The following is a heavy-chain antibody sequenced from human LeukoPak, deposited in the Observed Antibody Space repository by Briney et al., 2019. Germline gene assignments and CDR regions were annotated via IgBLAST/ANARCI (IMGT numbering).Heavy chain of an antibody. CDR3: ARDSELGDYFDY. CDR2: ISSSSSYI. D-gene: IGHD1-26*01. V-gene: IGHV3-21*01. J-gene: IGHJ4*02. CDR1: GFTFSSYS. Sequence: GGSLRLSCAASGFTFSSYSMNWVRQAPGTGLEWVSSISSSSSYIYYADSVKGRFTISRDNAKNSLYLQMNSLRAEDTAVYYCARDSELGDYFDYWGQGTLVTVSS.